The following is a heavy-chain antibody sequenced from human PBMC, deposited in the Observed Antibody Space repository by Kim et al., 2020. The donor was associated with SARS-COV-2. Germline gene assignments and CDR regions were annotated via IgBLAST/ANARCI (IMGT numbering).Heavy chain of an antibody. CDR2: IYYSGST. J-gene: IGHJ5*02. D-gene: IGHD6-19*01. CDR3: ARVSGSGWYGSWFDP. V-gene: IGHV4-59*01. Sequence: SETLSLTCTVSGGSISSYYWSWIRQPPGKGLEWIGYIYYSGSTNYNPSLKSRVTISVDTSKNQFSLKLSSVTAADTAVYYCARVSGSGWYGSWFDPWGQGTLVTVSS. CDR1: GGSISSYY.